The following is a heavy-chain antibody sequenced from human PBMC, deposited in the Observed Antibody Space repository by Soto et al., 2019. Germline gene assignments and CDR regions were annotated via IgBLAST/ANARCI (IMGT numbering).Heavy chain of an antibody. CDR1: GGSISSSNW. CDR2: IYHSGST. CDR3: ARERAFGESSPGYYYYGMDV. D-gene: IGHD3-10*01. Sequence: QVQLQESGPGLVKPSGTLSLTCAVSGGSISSSNWWSWVRQTPGKGLEWIGEIYHSGSTNYNPSLKSRVTISVDKSNNQFSLKLSSVSAADTAVYYCARERAFGESSPGYYYYGMDVWGQGTTVTVSS. V-gene: IGHV4-4*02. J-gene: IGHJ6*02.